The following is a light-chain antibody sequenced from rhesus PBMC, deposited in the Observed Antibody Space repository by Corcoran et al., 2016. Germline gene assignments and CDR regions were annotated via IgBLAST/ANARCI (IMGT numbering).Light chain of an antibody. CDR1: QSLLDSEDGNTY. Sequence: DIVMTQTPLSLPVTLGEPASISCRSSQSLLDSEDGNTYLEWYLQKPGQSPQILMYEVSNRASGVPDRVSGSGSDTDFTLKISRVEAEDVGVYYCMQALEFRTFGQGTKVEIK. CDR3: MQALEFRT. V-gene: IGKV2-104*01. CDR2: EVS. J-gene: IGKJ1*01.